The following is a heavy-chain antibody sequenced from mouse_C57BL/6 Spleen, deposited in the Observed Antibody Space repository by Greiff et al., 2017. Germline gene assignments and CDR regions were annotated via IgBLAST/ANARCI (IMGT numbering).Heavy chain of an antibody. V-gene: IGHV5-17*03. Sequence: EVKLVESGGGLVKPGGSLKLSCAASGFTFSDYGMHWVRQAPEKGLEWVAYISSGSSTIYYADTVKGRFTISRDNAKNTLYLQMTSLRSEDTAMYYCERRDYSPSYYFDYWGQGTTLTVSS. CDR3: ERRDYSPSYYFDY. D-gene: IGHD2-12*01. J-gene: IGHJ2*01. CDR2: ISSGSSTI. CDR1: GFTFSDYG.